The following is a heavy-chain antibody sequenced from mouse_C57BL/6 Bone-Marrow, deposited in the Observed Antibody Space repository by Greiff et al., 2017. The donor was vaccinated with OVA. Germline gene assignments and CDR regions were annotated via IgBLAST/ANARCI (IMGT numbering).Heavy chain of an antibody. V-gene: IGHV1-18*01. CDR3: ARDYFLDV. D-gene: IGHD1-1*01. CDR2: INPNNGGT. J-gene: IGHJ1*03. Sequence: EVQRVESGPELVKPGASVKIPCKASGYTFTDYNMDWVQQSHGKSLEWIGDINPNNGGTIYNQKFKGKATLTVDKSSSTAYMELRSLTSEDTAVYYCARDYFLDVWGTGTTVTVSS. CDR1: GYTFTDYN.